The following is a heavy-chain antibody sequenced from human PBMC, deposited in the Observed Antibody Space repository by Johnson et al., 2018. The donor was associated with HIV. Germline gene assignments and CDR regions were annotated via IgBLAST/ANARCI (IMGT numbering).Heavy chain of an antibody. Sequence: QVQLVESGGGVVQPGRSLRLSCAASRFTFSSHAMHWVRQAPGKGLEWVAVISYDGTKKNYADSVKGRFTISRDNSKNTLSLQMISLRAEDTAMYYCAKGHWELLGGGDAFDIWGQGTMVSVSS. D-gene: IGHD1-26*01. J-gene: IGHJ3*02. CDR2: ISYDGTKK. CDR1: RFTFSSHA. V-gene: IGHV3-30*04. CDR3: AKGHWELLGGGDAFDI.